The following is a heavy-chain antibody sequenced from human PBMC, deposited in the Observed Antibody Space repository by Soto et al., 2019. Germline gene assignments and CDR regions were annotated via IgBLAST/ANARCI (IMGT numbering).Heavy chain of an antibody. Sequence: EVQLLESGGGLVQPGGSLRLSCAASGFTFRGYAMSWVRQAPGKGPEWVSSISAAGGSTYYADSVKGRFTISRDNSRATVFLQMNSLRAEDTALYYCAKDPNGDYVGAFDIWGQGNVVTVSS. CDR3: AKDPNGDYVGAFDI. V-gene: IGHV3-23*01. J-gene: IGHJ3*02. D-gene: IGHD4-17*01. CDR1: GFTFRGYA. CDR2: ISAAGGST.